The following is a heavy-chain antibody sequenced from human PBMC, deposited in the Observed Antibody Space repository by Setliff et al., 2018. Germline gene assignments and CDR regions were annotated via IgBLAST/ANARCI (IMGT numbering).Heavy chain of an antibody. V-gene: IGHV3-7*01. Sequence: RLSCVVSGFTFSNHWMTWVRQAPGKGLEWVANINKDGSERYYVDSVKGRFTVSRDNAKNSVYLQINSLRVEDTAVYYCARYGNSWGEWDYWGQGTLVTVSS. D-gene: IGHD3-16*01. CDR1: GFTFSNHW. CDR3: ARYGNSWGEWDY. CDR2: INKDGSER. J-gene: IGHJ4*02.